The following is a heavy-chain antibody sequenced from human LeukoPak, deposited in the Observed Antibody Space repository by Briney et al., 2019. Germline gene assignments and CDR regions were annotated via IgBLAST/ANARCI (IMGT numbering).Heavy chain of an antibody. CDR3: ARSSGYSSSGGLNWFDT. CDR2: IYYSGST. D-gene: IGHD6-13*01. J-gene: IGHJ5*02. Sequence: SETLSLTCTVSGGSISSSSYYWGWIRQPPGKGLEWIGSIYYSGSTYYNPSLKSRVTISVDTSKNQFSLKLSSVTAADTAVYYCARSSGYSSSGGLNWFDTWGQGTLVAVSS. CDR1: GGSISSSSYY. V-gene: IGHV4-39*01.